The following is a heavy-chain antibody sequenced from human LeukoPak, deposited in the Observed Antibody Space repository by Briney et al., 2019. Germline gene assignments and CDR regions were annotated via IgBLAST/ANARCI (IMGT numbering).Heavy chain of an antibody. CDR1: GFTFNSYA. CDR3: ARGSGYGFSPIVRYYYMDV. CDR2: ISDSGGRI. V-gene: IGHV3-21*01. Sequence: GGSLRLSCAASGFTFNSYAMTWVRQAPGKGLEWVSLISDSGGRIYYADSVKGRFTISRDNAKNSLYLQMNSLRAEDTAVYYCARGSGYGFSPIVRYYYMDVWGKGTTVTVSS. D-gene: IGHD3-22*01. J-gene: IGHJ6*03.